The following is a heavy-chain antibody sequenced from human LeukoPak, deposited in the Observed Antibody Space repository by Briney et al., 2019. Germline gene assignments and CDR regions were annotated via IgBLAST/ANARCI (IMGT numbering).Heavy chain of an antibody. J-gene: IGHJ6*02. V-gene: IGHV4-39*02. CDR2: IYYSGST. CDR1: GGSLSKTNYY. D-gene: IGHD3-3*01. Sequence: SETLSVTCTVSGGSLSKTNYYSGWIRQPPGKGLEWIGSIYYSGSTYYNPSLKSRVTISVDTSKNHFSLKLTSVTAADTAVYYCASRFDFWSGSTYYYYGMDVWGQGTTVTVSS. CDR3: ASRFDFWSGSTYYYYGMDV.